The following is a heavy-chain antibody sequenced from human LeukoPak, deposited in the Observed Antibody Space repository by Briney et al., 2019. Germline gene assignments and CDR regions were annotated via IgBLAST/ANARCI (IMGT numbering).Heavy chain of an antibody. CDR2: ISGYNGNT. J-gene: IGHJ4*02. CDR3: SRDYYDFWTGYSYTLEH. CDR1: GYIFTSYG. D-gene: IGHD3-3*01. Sequence: ASVTVSCKASGYIFTSYGISWVRQAPGQGLEWMGWISGYNGNTHYAQKLQGRVTMTTDTSASTAYLELRSLRSDDTAVYFCSRDYYDFWTGYSYTLEHWGQGTLVTVSS. V-gene: IGHV1-18*01.